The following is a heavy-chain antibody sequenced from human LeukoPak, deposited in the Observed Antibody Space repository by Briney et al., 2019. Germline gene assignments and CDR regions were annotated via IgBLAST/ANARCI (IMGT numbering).Heavy chain of an antibody. Sequence: SVNVSCKASGGTSSSYAISWVRQAPGQGLEWMGGIIPIFGTAHYAQKFQGRVTITADESTSTAYMELSSLRSEDTAVYYCARGWLAETMVVTPYNYWGQGTPVTVSS. CDR1: GGTSSSYA. V-gene: IGHV1-69*13. J-gene: IGHJ4*02. D-gene: IGHD4-23*01. CDR2: IIPIFGTA. CDR3: ARGWLAETMVVTPYNY.